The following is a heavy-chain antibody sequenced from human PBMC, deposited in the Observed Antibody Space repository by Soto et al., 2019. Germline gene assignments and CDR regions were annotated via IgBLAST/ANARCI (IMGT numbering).Heavy chain of an antibody. Sequence: LRLSCAASGFTFSSYAMNWVRQSPEKGLEWVSSISGSGGSTYYTDSVKGRFTISRDNSKNTLYLQMNSLRAGDTAVYYCAFPDDSSGFDYWGQGTLVTVSS. CDR1: GFTFSSYA. J-gene: IGHJ4*02. CDR3: AFPDDSSGFDY. CDR2: ISGSGGST. D-gene: IGHD3-22*01. V-gene: IGHV3-23*01.